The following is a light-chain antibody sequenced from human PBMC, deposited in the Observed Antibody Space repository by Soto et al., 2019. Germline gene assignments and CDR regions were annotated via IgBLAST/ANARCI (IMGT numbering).Light chain of an antibody. CDR3: QSYDSSLSGYV. J-gene: IGLJ1*01. CDR2: RNT. V-gene: IGLV1-40*01. Sequence: QSFLTQPPSVSGAPGQRVTTSCTGSSSNAGAGYDVHWYQQLPGRAPKLLIYRNTNRPSGVSDRFSASKSGTSASLAITGLQAEDEADYYCQSYDSSLSGYVFGTGTKVTVL. CDR1: SSNAGAGYD.